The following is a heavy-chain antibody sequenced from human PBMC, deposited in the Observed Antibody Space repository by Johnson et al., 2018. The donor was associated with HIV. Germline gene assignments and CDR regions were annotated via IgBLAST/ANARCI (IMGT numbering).Heavy chain of an antibody. J-gene: IGHJ3*02. CDR1: GFSFSDYY. CDR3: ATRDPTHRPGVFDI. CDR2: ISSSGSTV. D-gene: IGHD1-14*01. V-gene: IGHV3-11*04. Sequence: QVQLVESGGGLVKPGGSLRLSCAASGFSFSDYYMSWIRQAPGKGPEWVSYISSSGSTVYYADSVKGRFTISRDNAKNSLYLQMNSLRAEDTAVYYCATRDPTHRPGVFDIWGPGTMVTVS.